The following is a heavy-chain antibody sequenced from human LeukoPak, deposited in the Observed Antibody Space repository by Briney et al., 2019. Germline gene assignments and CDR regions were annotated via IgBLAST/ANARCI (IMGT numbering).Heavy chain of an antibody. CDR1: GFTFSSYG. J-gene: IGHJ3*02. CDR3: ATDAFDI. Sequence: GGSLRLSCAASGFTFSSYGINWVRQAPGKGLEWISYISSSDNTIFYADSVKGRFTISRDDAKNSLYLQMNSLRAEDTSVYYCATDAFDIWGQGTMVTVSS. CDR2: ISSSDNTI. V-gene: IGHV3-48*01.